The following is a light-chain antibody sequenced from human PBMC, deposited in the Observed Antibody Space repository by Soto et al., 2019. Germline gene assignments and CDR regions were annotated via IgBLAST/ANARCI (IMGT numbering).Light chain of an antibody. V-gene: IGKV1D-12*01. CDR2: GAS. CDR1: QDISHY. J-gene: IGKJ1*01. CDR3: QQAYTFPRT. Sequence: DIQVTQSPSSVSASVGDRVTITCRASQDISHYLAWYQRKPGKAPKLLIYGASSLQSGVPSRFSGSGSGTDFTLTISSLQPEDFATFYCQQAYTFPRTFGQGTKVEIQ.